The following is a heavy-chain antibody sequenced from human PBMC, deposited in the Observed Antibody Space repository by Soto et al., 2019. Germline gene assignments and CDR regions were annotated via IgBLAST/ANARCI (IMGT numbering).Heavy chain of an antibody. CDR2: LSPYNGNT. J-gene: IGHJ5*02. D-gene: IGHD2-15*01. Sequence: QVQLVQSGAEVKKPGASVKVSCKASGYTFTSYGITWVRQAPGQGLERMGWLSPYNGNTNYAQKLQGRVTITTDAPPTQAYMEQRSLRSDDTAVYYCASGGLGYCSGGSCPKTWCDPWGQGTLVPGSS. V-gene: IGHV1-18*01. CDR1: GYTFTSYG. CDR3: ASGGLGYCSGGSCPKTWCDP.